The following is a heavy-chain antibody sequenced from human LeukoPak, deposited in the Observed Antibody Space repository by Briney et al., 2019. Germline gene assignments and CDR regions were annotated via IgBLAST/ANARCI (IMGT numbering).Heavy chain of an antibody. J-gene: IGHJ3*02. CDR2: IYHSGST. Sequence: WVRQPPGKGLEWIGEIYHSGSTNYNPSLKSRVTISVDKSKNQFSLKLSSVTAADTAVYYCARHMRYCSSTSCSDAFDIWGQGTMVTVSS. D-gene: IGHD2-2*01. CDR3: ARHMRYCSSTSCSDAFDI. V-gene: IGHV4-4*02.